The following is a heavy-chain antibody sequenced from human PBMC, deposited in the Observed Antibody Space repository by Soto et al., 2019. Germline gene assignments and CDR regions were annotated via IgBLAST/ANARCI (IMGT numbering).Heavy chain of an antibody. CDR3: ARVMVVAGHYYFDY. J-gene: IGHJ4*02. Sequence: EVQLVESGGGLAQPGGSLRLSCAASGFTFSDHYMDWVRQAPGKGLEWVGRIRKRTNSYTTEYAASVKGRFTISRDDSKNSLYLQMNSLKTDDTAVYYCARVMVVAGHYYFDYWGQGTLVTVS. CDR2: IRKRTNSYTT. D-gene: IGHD6-19*01. V-gene: IGHV3-72*01. CDR1: GFTFSDHY.